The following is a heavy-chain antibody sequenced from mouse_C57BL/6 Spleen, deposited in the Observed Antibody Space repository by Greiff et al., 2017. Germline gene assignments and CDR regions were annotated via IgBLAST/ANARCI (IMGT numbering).Heavy chain of an antibody. CDR2: INYDGSST. J-gene: IGHJ2*01. CDR3: ARAQIYYGYIDY. V-gene: IGHV5-16*01. Sequence: EVHLVESEGGLVQPGSSMKLSCTASGFTFSDYYMAWVRQVPEKGLEWVANINYDGSSTYYLDSLKSRFIISRDNAKNILYLQMSSLKSEDTATYYCARAQIYYGYIDYWGQGTTLTVSS. CDR1: GFTFSDYY. D-gene: IGHD2-1*01.